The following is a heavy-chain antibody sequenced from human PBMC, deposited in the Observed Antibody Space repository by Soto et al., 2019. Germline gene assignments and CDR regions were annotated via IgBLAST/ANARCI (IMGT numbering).Heavy chain of an antibody. CDR2: MNSDGSTT. CDR3: ATAEVDY. CDR1: GFTFGNSW. Sequence: EVQLVESGGGLVQPGGSLRLSCAASGFTFGNSWMHWVRQAPGKGLEWVSRMNSDGSTTNYADSVKDRFTVSTSNAKYTLYLQMNSLRAEGRAVEYCATAEVDYWGPGTMVAVSA. J-gene: IGHJ4*02. V-gene: IGHV3-74*01.